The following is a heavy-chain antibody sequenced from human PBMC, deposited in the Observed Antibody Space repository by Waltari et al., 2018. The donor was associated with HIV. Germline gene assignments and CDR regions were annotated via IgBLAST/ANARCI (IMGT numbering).Heavy chain of an antibody. CDR2: IYYCVSV. Sequence: QLEMQESGPGLVKPAETLSLTCTVSGGTISSISYYSGWIREPPGKGLAWIASIYYCVSVYATPSGESRVTIVVDTSKKQFFRQMSVVTAADTEVHYCSKPRLTACPNGLCYPSWFDPWGQGTLVTVSS. D-gene: IGHD2-8*01. J-gene: IGHJ5*02. CDR3: SKPRLTACPNGLCYPSWFDP. V-gene: IGHV4-39*07. CDR1: GGTISSISYY.